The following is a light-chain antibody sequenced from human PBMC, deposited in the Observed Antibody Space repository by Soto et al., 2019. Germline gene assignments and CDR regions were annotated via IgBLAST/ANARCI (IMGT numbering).Light chain of an antibody. CDR1: QSVSSSY. CDR2: RTS. CDR3: QQYDSSPRT. V-gene: IGKV3-20*01. J-gene: IGKJ1*01. Sequence: EIVLTQSPGTLSLSPGERATLSCRASQSVSSSYLAWYQQKPGQAPRLLIYRTSNRATGIPDRFSGSGSGTDLTITISRLEPEDGEVYWCQQYDSSPRTFGQGTKVDIK.